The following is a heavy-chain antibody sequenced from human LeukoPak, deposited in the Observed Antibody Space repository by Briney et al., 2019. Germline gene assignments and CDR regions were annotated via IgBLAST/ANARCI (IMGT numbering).Heavy chain of an antibody. D-gene: IGHD5-18*01. CDR1: GFTFSSYA. J-gene: IGHJ4*02. CDR2: ISYDGSNK. V-gene: IGHV3-30*04. CDR3: ASGIQLWSWFDY. Sequence: GGSLRLSCAAPGFTFSSYAMHWVRQAPGKGLEWVAVISYDGSNKYYADSVKGRFTISRDNSKNTLYLQMNSLRAEDTAVYYCASGIQLWSWFDYWGQGTLVTVSS.